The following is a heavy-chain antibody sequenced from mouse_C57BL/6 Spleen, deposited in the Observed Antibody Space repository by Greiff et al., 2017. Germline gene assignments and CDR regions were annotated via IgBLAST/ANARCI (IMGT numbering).Heavy chain of an antibody. V-gene: IGHV14-3*01. D-gene: IGHD1-1*01. CDR2: IGPANGNT. J-gene: IGHJ1*03. CDR3: ARSPFTTVVSTDYWYFDV. CDR1: GFNIKNTY. Sequence: DVKLVESVAELVRPGASVKLSCTASGFNIKNTYMHWVKQRPEQGLEWIGRIGPANGNTKYAPKFQGKATITADTSSNTVYLQLSSLTSEDTAIYYCARSPFTTVVSTDYWYFDVWGTGTTVTVSS.